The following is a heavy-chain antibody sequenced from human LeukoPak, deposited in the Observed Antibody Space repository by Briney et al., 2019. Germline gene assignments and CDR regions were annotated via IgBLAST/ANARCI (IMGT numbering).Heavy chain of an antibody. CDR1: GFTFCRRG. J-gene: IGHJ4*02. D-gene: IGHD2-15*01. CDR3: ARVVSGNFDY. V-gene: IGHV3-7*01. Sequence: GGSLRLSCAASGFTFCRRGMSWVRQAPGKGLEWVANIKEDGSEKYYADSVKGRFTISRDNAKDSLYLQMNSLRAEDMAVYYCARVVSGNFDYWGQGTLVTVSS. CDR2: IKEDGSEK.